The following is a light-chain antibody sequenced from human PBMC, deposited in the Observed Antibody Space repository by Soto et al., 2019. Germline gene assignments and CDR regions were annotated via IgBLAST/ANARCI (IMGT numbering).Light chain of an antibody. CDR3: QQYNEWPPTFS. Sequence: ERVMTQSPATLSVSPGEGATLSCRASESISTNLPWYQQKPGQSPGLLIYGASTRATGIPARFSGSGSGTEFTLTISSLQSEDFAVYYCQQYNEWPPTFSFGPGTRVDVK. V-gene: IGKV3-15*01. CDR1: ESISTN. J-gene: IGKJ3*01. CDR2: GAS.